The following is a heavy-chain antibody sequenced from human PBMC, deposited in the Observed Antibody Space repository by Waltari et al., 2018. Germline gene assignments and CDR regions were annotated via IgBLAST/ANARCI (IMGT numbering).Heavy chain of an antibody. D-gene: IGHD1-26*01. CDR3: VTFIGGTTH. CDR2: SKYREFNYAT. CDR1: GFTFSAHF. V-gene: IGHV3-72*01. J-gene: IGHJ4*02. Sequence: EVQLVESGGGLVQPGWSLRLSCAASGFTFSAHFMDWVRQPQGKGLDWVGRSKYREFNYATEYAASVKGRFTIARETSRSSLYLQMESLRTEDTAVYYCVTFIGGTTHWGQGTLVTVSS.